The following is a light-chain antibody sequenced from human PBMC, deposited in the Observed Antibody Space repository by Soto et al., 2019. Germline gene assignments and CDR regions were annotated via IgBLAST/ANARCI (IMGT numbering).Light chain of an antibody. CDR2: DAY. Sequence: DIVWSESPAAVYLCRGGRATLSCRASQSVSSYLAWYQQRPGQAPRLLIYDAYNRATGIHARFSGSGAGTDIPLTIGVSEPEVIPVYDRQRRYNWPLTVGGGTKVDIK. V-gene: IGKV3-11*01. CDR3: QRRYNWPLT. J-gene: IGKJ4*01. CDR1: QSVSSY.